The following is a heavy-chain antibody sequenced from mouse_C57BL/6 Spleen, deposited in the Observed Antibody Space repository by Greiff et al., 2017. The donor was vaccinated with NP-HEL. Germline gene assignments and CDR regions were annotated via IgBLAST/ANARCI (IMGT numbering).Heavy chain of an antibody. J-gene: IGHJ4*01. CDR3: ARGRAYAMDY. CDR1: GFTFSSYA. V-gene: IGHV5-4*03. D-gene: IGHD3-3*01. Sequence: EVKVVESGGGLVKPGGSLKLSCAASGFTFSSYAMSWVRQTPEKRLEWVATISDGGSYTYYPDNVKGRFTISRDNAKNNLYLQMSHLKSEDTAMYYCARGRAYAMDYWGQGTSVTVSS. CDR2: ISDGGSYT.